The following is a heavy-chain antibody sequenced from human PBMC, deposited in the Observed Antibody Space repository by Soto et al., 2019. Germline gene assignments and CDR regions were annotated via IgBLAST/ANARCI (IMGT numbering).Heavy chain of an antibody. CDR2: IYYSGST. CDR1: VGSISSGGYY. D-gene: IGHD3-3*01. V-gene: IGHV4-31*03. Sequence: SETLSLTCTVSVGSISSGGYYLSWIRQHPGKGLEWIGYIYYSGSTYYNPSLKSRVTISLDTSKNQFSLKLSSVTAADTAVYYCARNLRITIFGVVSASSSYNWFEPWGQGTMVTVSS. CDR3: ARNLRITIFGVVSASSSYNWFEP. J-gene: IGHJ5*02.